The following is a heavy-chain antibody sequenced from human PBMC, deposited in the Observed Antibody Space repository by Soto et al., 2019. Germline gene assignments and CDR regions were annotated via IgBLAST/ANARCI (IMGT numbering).Heavy chain of an antibody. CDR3: ARGPGTAMVRGGYYYYYYGMDV. V-gene: IGHV4-30-4*01. CDR1: GGSISSGDYY. Sequence: SETLSLTCTVSGGSISSGDYYWSWIRQPPGKGLEWIGYIYYSGSTNYNPSLKSRVTISVDTSKNQFSLKLSSVTAADTAVYYCARGPGTAMVRGGYYYYYYGMDVWGQGTTVTVSS. D-gene: IGHD3-10*01. J-gene: IGHJ6*02. CDR2: IYYSGST.